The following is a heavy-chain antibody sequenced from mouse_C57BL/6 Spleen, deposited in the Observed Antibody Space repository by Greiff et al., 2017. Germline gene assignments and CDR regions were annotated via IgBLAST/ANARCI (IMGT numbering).Heavy chain of an antibody. Sequence: QVTLKVSGPGILQPSQTLSLPCSFSGFSLSTFGMGVGWIRQPSGKGLEWLAPIWWDDDKYYNPALKSRLTISKDTSNNQVVLKLANVDTADTATYYCARITTVVFDYGGQGTTLTVSA. V-gene: IGHV8-8*01. CDR3: ARITTVVFDY. D-gene: IGHD1-1*01. J-gene: IGHJ2*01. CDR2: IWWDDDK. CDR1: GFSLSTFGMG.